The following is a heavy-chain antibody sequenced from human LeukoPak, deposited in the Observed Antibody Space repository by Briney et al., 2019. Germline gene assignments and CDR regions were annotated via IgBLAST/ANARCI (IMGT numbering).Heavy chain of an antibody. D-gene: IGHD2-15*01. Sequence: GGSLRLSCAASGFTVSSNYMSWVRQALGKGLEWVSVIYSGGSTYYADSVKGRFTISRDNSKNTLYLQMNSLRAEDTAVYYCARVGYCSGGSCYPLPDYWGQGTLVTVSS. CDR2: IYSGGST. J-gene: IGHJ4*02. CDR1: GFTVSSNY. CDR3: ARVGYCSGGSCYPLPDY. V-gene: IGHV3-66*01.